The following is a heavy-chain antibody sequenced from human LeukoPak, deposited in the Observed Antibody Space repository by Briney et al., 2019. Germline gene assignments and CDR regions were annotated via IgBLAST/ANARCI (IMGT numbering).Heavy chain of an antibody. V-gene: IGHV3-33*01. Sequence: GGSLRLSCAASGFTFSSYGMHWVRQAPGKGLEWVAVIWYDGSNKYFADSVKGRFTISRDNSKNTLYLQMNSLRSEDTAVYYCARDGVRSGYHEGPDYWGQGTLVTVSS. CDR3: ARDGVRSGYHEGPDY. D-gene: IGHD3-22*01. CDR1: GFTFSSYG. J-gene: IGHJ4*02. CDR2: IWYDGSNK.